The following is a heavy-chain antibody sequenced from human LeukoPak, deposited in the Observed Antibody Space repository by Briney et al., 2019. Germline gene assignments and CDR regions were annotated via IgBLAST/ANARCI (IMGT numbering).Heavy chain of an antibody. Sequence: GASVKVSCKASGYTFTSYGISWVRQAPGQELERMGWISAYNGNTNYAQKLQGRVTMTTDTSTSTAYMELRSLRSDDTAVYYCARASDRVTIFGVVIPRFDPWGQGTLVTVSS. CDR1: GYTFTSYG. J-gene: IGHJ5*02. V-gene: IGHV1-18*01. CDR3: ARASDRVTIFGVVIPRFDP. D-gene: IGHD3-3*01. CDR2: ISAYNGNT.